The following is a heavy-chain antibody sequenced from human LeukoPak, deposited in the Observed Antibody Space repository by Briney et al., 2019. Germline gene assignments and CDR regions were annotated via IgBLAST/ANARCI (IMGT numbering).Heavy chain of an antibody. V-gene: IGHV3-48*01. CDR2: ISSSSSTM. J-gene: IGHJ4*02. CDR1: GFTFSSYS. CDR3: ARERVASYY. Sequence: GGSLRLSCAASGFTFSSYSMNWVRQAPGKGLEWVSYISSSSSTMYYADSVKGRFTISRDNAKNSLYLQMNSLRAEDTAVYYCARERVASYYWGQGTLVTVSS.